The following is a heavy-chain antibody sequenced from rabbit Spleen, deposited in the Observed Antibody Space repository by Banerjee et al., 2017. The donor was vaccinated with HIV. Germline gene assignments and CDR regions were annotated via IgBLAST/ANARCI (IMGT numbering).Heavy chain of an antibody. Sequence: QEQLVESGGDLVKPGASLTLTCTASGVSFSSSSYMCWVRQAPGKGLEWIACIYAGSSGSTAYASWAKGRFTISKTSSTTVTLRMTSLTAADTATYFCARAGYGWTGFNLWGPGTLVTVS. D-gene: IGHD6-1*01. V-gene: IGHV1S45*01. CDR2: IYAGSSGST. CDR1: GVSFSSSSY. J-gene: IGHJ4*01. CDR3: ARAGYGWTGFNL.